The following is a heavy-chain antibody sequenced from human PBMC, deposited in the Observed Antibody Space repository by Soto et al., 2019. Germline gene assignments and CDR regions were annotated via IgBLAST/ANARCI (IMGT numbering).Heavy chain of an antibody. D-gene: IGHD5-12*01. J-gene: IGHJ4*02. CDR1: GFTFSSYS. CDR2: ISSSSSTI. V-gene: IGHV3-48*01. Sequence: GGSLRLSFAASGFTFSSYSMNWVRQAPGKGLEWVSYISSSSSTIYYADSVKGRFTISRDNAKNSLYLQMNSLRAEDTAVYYCASAPYSGYDLFVYWGQGTLVTVSS. CDR3: ASAPYSGYDLFVY.